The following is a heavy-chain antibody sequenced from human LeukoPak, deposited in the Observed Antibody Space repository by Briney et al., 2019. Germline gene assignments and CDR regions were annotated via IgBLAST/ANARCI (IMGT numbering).Heavy chain of an antibody. D-gene: IGHD3-10*01. Sequence: GGSLRLSCAASGFGVSKNDMTWVRQTPGKGLEWVSVIQSAGGTYYADSVRGRFVISKDDSKNTLYLQMNYLRVEDTAVYYCAGTTYLFGSGTYPYWGQGTLVTVSS. CDR3: AGTTYLFGSGTYPY. V-gene: IGHV3-66*01. J-gene: IGHJ4*02. CDR2: IQSAGGT. CDR1: GFGVSKND.